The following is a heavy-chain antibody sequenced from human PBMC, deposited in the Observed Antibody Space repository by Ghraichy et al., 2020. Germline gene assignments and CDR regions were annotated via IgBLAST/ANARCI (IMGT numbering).Heavy chain of an antibody. V-gene: IGHV3-21*01. CDR1: GFTFSIYS. CDR2: ISSSSSYI. J-gene: IGHJ2*01. CDR3: ARAPGSGHPWFHYWYFDL. D-gene: IGHD6-19*01. Sequence: GESLNISCAASGFTFSIYSVNWVRQAPGKGLEWVSSISSSSSYIYYADSVKGRFTISRDNAKNSLYLQMNSLRVEDTALYYCARAPGSGHPWFHYWYFDLWGRGTLVTVSS.